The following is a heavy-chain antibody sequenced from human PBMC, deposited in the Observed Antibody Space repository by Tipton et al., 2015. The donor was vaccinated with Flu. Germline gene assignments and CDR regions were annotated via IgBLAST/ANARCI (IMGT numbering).Heavy chain of an antibody. Sequence: LRLSCTVSGGSISSSSYYWVWIRQPPGKGLEWIGSIYYSGSTYYNPSLKSRVTISVDTSKNQFSLKLSSVTAADTAVYYCARVATLDVPFDPWGQGTLVTVSS. CDR2: IYYSGST. V-gene: IGHV4-39*07. CDR1: GGSISSSSYY. J-gene: IGHJ5*02. CDR3: ARVATLDVPFDP. D-gene: IGHD2/OR15-2a*01.